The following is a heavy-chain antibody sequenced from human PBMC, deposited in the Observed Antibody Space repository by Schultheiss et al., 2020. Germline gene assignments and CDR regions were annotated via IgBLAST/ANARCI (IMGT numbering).Heavy chain of an antibody. D-gene: IGHD4-17*01. CDR3: TRGADYGDYVGY. Sequence: ASVKVSCRASGYTFTSHGISWVRQAPGQGLEWMGWISAYNGDTDFAQKFQGRVTITRDMSTSTAYMELSSLRSEDTAVYYCTRGADYGDYVGYWGQGTLVTVSS. CDR2: ISAYNGDT. CDR1: GYTFTSHG. J-gene: IGHJ4*02. V-gene: IGHV1-18*01.